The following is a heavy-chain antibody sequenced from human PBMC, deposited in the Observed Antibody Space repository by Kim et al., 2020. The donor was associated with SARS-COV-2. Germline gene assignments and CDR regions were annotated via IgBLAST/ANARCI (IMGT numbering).Heavy chain of an antibody. CDR3: GGPLDNSHHQLVGY. CDR2: INSDGTAT. V-gene: IGHV3-74*03. D-gene: IGHD1-20*01. Sequence: GGSLRLSCTASGFTFSRYWMHWFRQVPGKGLVWVSRINSDGTATTYADSVKGRFTISRDNARTTVYLQMNSLRVEDTAVYYCGGPLDNSHHQLVGYWGQGTLVTVSS. J-gene: IGHJ4*02. CDR1: GFTFSRYW.